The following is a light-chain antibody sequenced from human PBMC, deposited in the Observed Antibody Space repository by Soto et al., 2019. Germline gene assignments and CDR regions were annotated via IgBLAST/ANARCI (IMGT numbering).Light chain of an antibody. CDR2: ATS. V-gene: IGKV1-6*01. J-gene: IGKJ1*01. CDR3: LQDYSYPRT. Sequence: AIQMTQSPSSLSASVGDRVTITCRASQDIRTELGWYQQKPGNAPKLLIYATSILQSGVPSRFSGIGSDTDFTIAISSLQPEDFATYYCLQDYSYPRTFGQGTKVEIK. CDR1: QDIRTE.